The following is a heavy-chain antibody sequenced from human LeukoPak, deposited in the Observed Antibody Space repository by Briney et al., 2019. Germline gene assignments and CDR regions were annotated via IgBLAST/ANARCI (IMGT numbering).Heavy chain of an antibody. V-gene: IGHV3-23*01. D-gene: IGHD6-19*01. CDR1: GFTFSSYW. Sequence: GGSLRLSCAASGFTFSSYWMSWVRQAPGKGLEWVSAISGSGGTTYYADSVKGRLTISRDNSKNTLYLQMSSLRDEDAAVYYCARGQSYYYYMGVWGKGTTVTISS. CDR3: ARGQSYYYYMGV. CDR2: ISGSGGTT. J-gene: IGHJ6*03.